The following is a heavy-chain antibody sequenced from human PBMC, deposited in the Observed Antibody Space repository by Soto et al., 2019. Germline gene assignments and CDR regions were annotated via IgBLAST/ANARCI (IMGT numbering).Heavy chain of an antibody. Sequence: QVQLVESGGGVVQPGRSLRLSCAASGFTFSSYGMHWVRQAPGKGLEWVAVIWYDGSNKHYADSVKGRFTISRDNSKNTLYLQMNSLRAEDTAVYYCARGEVPGDYFDYWGQGTLVTVSS. CDR3: ARGEVPGDYFDY. V-gene: IGHV3-33*01. CDR1: GFTFSSYG. J-gene: IGHJ4*02. CDR2: IWYDGSNK.